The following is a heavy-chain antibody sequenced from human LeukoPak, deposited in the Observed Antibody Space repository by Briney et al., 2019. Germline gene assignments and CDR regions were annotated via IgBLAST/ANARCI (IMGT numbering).Heavy chain of an antibody. D-gene: IGHD5-12*01. J-gene: IGHJ5*02. V-gene: IGHV5-51*01. CDR3: ARHRISDYDSGVSWCDP. CDR1: GYSFTSYW. CDR2: IYPGDSDT. Sequence: GESLKISCKVSGYSFTSYWIGWVRQMPGKGLEWMGIIYPGDSDTRYSPSFQGQVTISVDKSISTAYLQWSSLKASDTAMYYCARHRISDYDSGVSWCDPWGQGTLVTVSS.